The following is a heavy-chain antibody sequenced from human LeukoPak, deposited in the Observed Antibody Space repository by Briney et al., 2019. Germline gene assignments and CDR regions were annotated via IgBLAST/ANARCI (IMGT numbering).Heavy chain of an antibody. CDR3: AKRKTTVTSFDP. J-gene: IGHJ5*02. V-gene: IGHV1-8*01. CDR1: GYTFTSSD. Sequence: ASVKVSCKASGYTFTSSDINWVRQATGQGLEWMGWMNPNSGNTGYAHNFQGRVTMTMNTSISTAYMELSSLTSEDTAVYYCAKRKTTVTSFDPWGQGTLITVSS. CDR2: MNPNSGNT. D-gene: IGHD4-17*01.